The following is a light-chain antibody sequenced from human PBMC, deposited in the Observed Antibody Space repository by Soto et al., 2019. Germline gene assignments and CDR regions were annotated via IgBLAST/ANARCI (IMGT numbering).Light chain of an antibody. CDR2: GAS. CDR3: LRDRNGTWT. V-gene: IGKV1-6*01. CDR1: QVIRND. Sequence: AIQMTQSPSSLSASVGDRVTITCRASQVIRNDLGWDQQKPGKAPKLLIYGASNLQSGVPSRFSGSGSGTDFTHTSTSLQPEDCATYDCLRDRNGTWTFGQGTKVDI. J-gene: IGKJ1*01.